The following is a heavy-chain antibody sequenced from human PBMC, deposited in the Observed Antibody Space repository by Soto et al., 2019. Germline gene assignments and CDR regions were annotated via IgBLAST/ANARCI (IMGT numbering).Heavy chain of an antibody. V-gene: IGHV1-69*13. CDR2: IIPIFGTA. J-gene: IGHJ3*02. D-gene: IGHD2-15*01. CDR3: ARVYCSGGSCYLDAFDI. CDR1: GGTFSSYA. Sequence: SVKVSCKASGGTFSSYAISWVRQAPGQGLEWMGGIIPIFGTANYAQKFQGRVTITADESTSTAYMELSSLRSEDTAVYYCARVYCSGGSCYLDAFDIWGQGTMVTVSS.